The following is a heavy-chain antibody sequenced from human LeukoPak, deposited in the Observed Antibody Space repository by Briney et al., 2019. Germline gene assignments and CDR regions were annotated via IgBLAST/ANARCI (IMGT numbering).Heavy chain of an antibody. V-gene: IGHV4-34*01. CDR3: ARGGHSSSWYGYYYMDV. Sequence: PSETLSLTCAVYSGSFSGYYWSWIRQPPGKGLEWIGEINHSGSTNYNPSLKSRVTISVDTSKNQFSLKLSSVTAADTAVYYCARGGHSSSWYGYYYMDVWGKGTTVTVSS. J-gene: IGHJ6*03. CDR2: INHSGST. D-gene: IGHD6-13*01. CDR1: SGSFSGYY.